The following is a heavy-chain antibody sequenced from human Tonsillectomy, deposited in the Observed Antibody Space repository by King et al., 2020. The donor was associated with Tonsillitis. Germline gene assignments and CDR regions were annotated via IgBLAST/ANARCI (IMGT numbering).Heavy chain of an antibody. D-gene: IGHD3-22*01. CDR1: GYTFTGYY. CDR2: INPNSGGT. V-gene: IGHV1-2*05. CDR3: ARSPIYDSTGYYLFDY. J-gene: IGHJ4*02. Sequence: VQLVESGAEVKKPGASVKVSCKASGYTFTGYYIHWVRQAPGQGLEWMGRINPNSGGTNYAQKFRGRVTMTRDTSISTANMELSRLRSDDTVVYYCARSPIYDSTGYYLFDYWGQGTLVTVSS.